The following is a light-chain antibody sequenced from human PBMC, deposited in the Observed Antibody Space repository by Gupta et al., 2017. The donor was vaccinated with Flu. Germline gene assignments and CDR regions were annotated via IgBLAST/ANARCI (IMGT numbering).Light chain of an antibody. CDR3: QQYNNSPLWT. CDR1: QSVSSY. CDR2: DTS. J-gene: IGKJ3*01. Sequence: IVMTQSPSTLSVSPGERSTLSCRASQSVSSYLAWYQQKHGQAPRLLIYDTSSRATGIPAKFSGSGSGTDFTLTISSLQSEDFAVYYCQQYNNSPLWTFGPGTKVDFK. V-gene: IGKV3-15*01.